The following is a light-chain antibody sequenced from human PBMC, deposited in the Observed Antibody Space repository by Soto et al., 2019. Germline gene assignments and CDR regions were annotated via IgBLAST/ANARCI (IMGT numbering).Light chain of an antibody. Sequence: QSVLTQPPSASGTPGQRVTISCSGTTSNIGHNYVCWYQQLPGSTPKLLILRSDHGPSGVPDRSSGSKSGTSASLPIGGLRSEVESDYYCPSWDDSLSGFVFGTGTKLTVL. V-gene: IGLV1-47*01. CDR2: RSD. CDR3: PSWDDSLSGFV. J-gene: IGLJ1*01. CDR1: TSNIGHNY.